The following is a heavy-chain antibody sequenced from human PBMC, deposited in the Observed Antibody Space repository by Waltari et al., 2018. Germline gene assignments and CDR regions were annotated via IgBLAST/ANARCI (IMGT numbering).Heavy chain of an antibody. J-gene: IGHJ2*01. Sequence: QVQLQESGPGLVNPSDTLSLTCPFSYYSVSHSYYWRWIRQPPGKGLEWIGYIYYSGSTNYNHSLKSRVTISVDTSKNKFSLKLNSVTAADTAVYYCARASRGSGFYYGYFDLWGRGTLVIVSS. CDR3: ARASRGSGFYYGYFDL. D-gene: IGHD3-3*01. CDR2: IYYSGST. CDR1: YYSVSHSYY. V-gene: IGHV4-59*02.